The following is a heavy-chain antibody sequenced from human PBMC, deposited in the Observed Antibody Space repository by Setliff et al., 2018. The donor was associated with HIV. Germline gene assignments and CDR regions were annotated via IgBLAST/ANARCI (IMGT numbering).Heavy chain of an antibody. J-gene: IGHJ4*02. V-gene: IGHV1-69*10. Sequence: SVKVSCKASVDTFRSHAIGWVRQAPGRGLEWMGGIIPVLGIADSAQKFQDRVTITADESTNTAYMELGSLTFEDAAIYYCARTRTMVRGVPYYFDFWGQGTLVTVSS. CDR3: ARTRTMVRGVPYYFDF. CDR1: VDTFRSHA. CDR2: IIPVLGIA. D-gene: IGHD3-10*01.